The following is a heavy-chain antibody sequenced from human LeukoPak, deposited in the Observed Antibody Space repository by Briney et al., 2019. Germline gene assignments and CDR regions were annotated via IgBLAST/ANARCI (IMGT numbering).Heavy chain of an antibody. CDR2: ISGSGGTT. CDR3: ARGGSVFAYFFDY. D-gene: IGHD3-10*01. CDR1: GFTFSTYA. Sequence: GGSLRLSCAASGFTFSTYAMSWVRQAPGKGLEWVSAISGSGGTTYYTDSVKGRFTISRDSSTNTLYLQLSSLRAEDTAIYYCARGGSVFAYFFDYWGQGTLVTVSS. V-gene: IGHV3-23*01. J-gene: IGHJ4*02.